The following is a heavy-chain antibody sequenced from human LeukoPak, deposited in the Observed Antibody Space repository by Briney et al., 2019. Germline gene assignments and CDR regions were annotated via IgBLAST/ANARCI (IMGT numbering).Heavy chain of an antibody. Sequence: GGSLRLSCAASGFTFSSYAMSWVRQAPGKGLEWVSVISGSGGSTYYADSVKGLFTISRDNSKNTLYLQMNSLRAEDTAVYYCAKDQGTGIAAAGTSHYWGQGTLVTVSS. J-gene: IGHJ4*02. CDR1: GFTFSSYA. V-gene: IGHV3-23*01. CDR3: AKDQGTGIAAAGTSHY. CDR2: ISGSGGST. D-gene: IGHD6-13*01.